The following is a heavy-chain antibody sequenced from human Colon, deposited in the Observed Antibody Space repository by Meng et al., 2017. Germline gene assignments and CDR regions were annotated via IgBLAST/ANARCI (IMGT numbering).Heavy chain of an antibody. J-gene: IGHJ4*02. V-gene: IGHV2-5*02. CDR1: GFSLSISGEG. CDR3: AYSQGIWVGCFFQP. Sequence: QIALKASGPTLVKPTETLTVTCTFSGFSLSISGEGVGWIRQPPRKALDWLALIFWEDDKRYSPSLKSRLTITKDTSKNQVVLTMTIMYPVDTGTYYCAYSQGIWVGCFFQPWGQGTLVTVSS. CDR2: IFWEDDK. D-gene: IGHD2-15*01.